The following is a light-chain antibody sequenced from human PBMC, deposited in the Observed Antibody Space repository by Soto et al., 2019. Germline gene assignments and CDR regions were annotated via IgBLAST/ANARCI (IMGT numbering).Light chain of an antibody. CDR3: HQDGTSLLIT. V-gene: IGKV3-20*01. CDR2: GVS. J-gene: IGKJ5*01. Sequence: KMSPGALSLTPRQRATLTCRAIQRLSASDIAWYQQKPGQAPKFLIYGVSSRATGIPDRFSGSGSGTDFTLTISSLEPEDFAVYHCHQDGTSLLITFGQGTRLEI. CDR1: QRLSASD.